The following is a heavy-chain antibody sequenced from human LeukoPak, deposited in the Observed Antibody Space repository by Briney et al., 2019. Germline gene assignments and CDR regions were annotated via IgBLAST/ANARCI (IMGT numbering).Heavy chain of an antibody. V-gene: IGHV4-59*08. CDR1: GGSIIGYT. CDR3: ARPSWFGELEFDY. D-gene: IGHD3-10*01. CDR2: IYYSGST. Sequence: SETLSLTCLALGGSIIGYTWSWIGQPPGKGLEWIGYIYYSGSTYYNPSLKSRVTISVDTSKNQFSLKLSSVTAADTAVYYCARPSWFGELEFDYWGQGTLVTVSS. J-gene: IGHJ4*02.